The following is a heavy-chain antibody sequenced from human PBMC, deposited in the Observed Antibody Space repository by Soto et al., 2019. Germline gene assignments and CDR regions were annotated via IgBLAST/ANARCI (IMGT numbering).Heavy chain of an antibody. D-gene: IGHD3-10*01. V-gene: IGHV4-59*01. CDR2: IFCSGHL. CDR1: GASFGTYY. CDR3: ARLNPRITMVTLRYGMDV. Sequence: PSETLSLTCTVSGASFGTYYWSWIRQPPGKGLEWIGYIFCSGHLKYNPSLKSRVTISVDTSKNQFSLKLSSVTAADTAVYYCARLNPRITMVTLRYGMDVWGQGTTVTVSS. J-gene: IGHJ6*02.